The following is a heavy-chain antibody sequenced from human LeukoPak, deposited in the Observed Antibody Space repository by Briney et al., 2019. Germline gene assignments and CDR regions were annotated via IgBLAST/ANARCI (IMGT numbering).Heavy chain of an antibody. V-gene: IGHV4-34*01. Sequence: SETLSLTCAVFGGSFSDYYWSWIRQPPGKGLEWIGEINHSESTNYNPSLKSRVTISVDTSKNQFSLKLSSVTAADTAMYYCARVKNYYDSGSYFNRGWFDPWGQGTLVTVSS. J-gene: IGHJ5*02. CDR1: GGSFSDYY. D-gene: IGHD3-10*01. CDR2: INHSEST. CDR3: ARVKNYYDSGSYFNRGWFDP.